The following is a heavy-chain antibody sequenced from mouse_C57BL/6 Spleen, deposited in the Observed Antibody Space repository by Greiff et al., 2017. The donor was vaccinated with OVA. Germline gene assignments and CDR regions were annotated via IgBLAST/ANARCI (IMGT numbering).Heavy chain of an antibody. CDR3: AREGDGWYFDY. V-gene: IGHV1-64*01. D-gene: IGHD2-3*01. Sequence: QVQLQQPGAELVKPGASVKLSCKASGYTFTSYWMHWVKQRPGQGLEWIGMIHPNSGSTNYNEKFKSKATLTVDKSSSTAYMQLSSLTSEDSAVYYCAREGDGWYFDYWGQGTTLTVSS. J-gene: IGHJ2*01. CDR2: IHPNSGST. CDR1: GYTFTSYW.